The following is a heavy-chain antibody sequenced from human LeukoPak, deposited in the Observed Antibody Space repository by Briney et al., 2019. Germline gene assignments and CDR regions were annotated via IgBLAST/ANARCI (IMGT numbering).Heavy chain of an antibody. V-gene: IGHV3-30-3*01. J-gene: IGHJ4*02. CDR1: GFTFSSYA. CDR2: ISYDGSNK. D-gene: IGHD3-22*01. Sequence: PGGSLRLSCAASGFTFSSYAMHWVRQAPGKGLEWVAVISYDGSNKYYADSVKGRFTISRDNSKNTLYLQMNSLRAEDTAVYYCAKECHYDSTRGGTDYWGQGTLVTVSS. CDR3: AKECHYDSTRGGTDY.